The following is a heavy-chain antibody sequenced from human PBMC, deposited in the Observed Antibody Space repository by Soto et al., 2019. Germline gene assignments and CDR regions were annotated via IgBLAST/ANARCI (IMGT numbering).Heavy chain of an antibody. V-gene: IGHV3-30*03. CDR1: GFIFSRSG. J-gene: IGHJ4*02. CDR3: ADQIATGH. Sequence: QVQLVESGGGVVLPGTSLRLSCAASGFIFSRSGLHWVRQAPGKGLEWVAVISYDGNTKYYADSVKGRFTISRDNSKNTLYLQMTSLRVEDTAVYYCADQIATGHWGRGTLVTVSS. D-gene: IGHD6-13*01. CDR2: ISYDGNTK.